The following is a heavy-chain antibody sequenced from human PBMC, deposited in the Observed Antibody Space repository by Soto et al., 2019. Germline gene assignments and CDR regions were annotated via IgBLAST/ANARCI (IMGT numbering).Heavy chain of an antibody. V-gene: IGHV4-38-2*01. J-gene: IGHJ5*02. Sequence: SETLSLTCAVSGYSISSGYYWGWLRQPPGKGLEWIGSIYHGESTYYNPSLNSRVTLSIDMTNNHVSLILNSVTAADTAVYYCARVGPWVPYYYDSSPYTFENWFDPWGQGTLVTV. CDR3: ARVGPWVPYYYDSSPYTFENWFDP. CDR2: IYHGEST. D-gene: IGHD3-22*01. CDR1: GYSISSGYY.